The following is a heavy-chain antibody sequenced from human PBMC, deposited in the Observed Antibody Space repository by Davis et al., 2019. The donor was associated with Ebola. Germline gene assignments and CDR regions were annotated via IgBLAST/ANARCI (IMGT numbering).Heavy chain of an antibody. D-gene: IGHD2-8*01. CDR2: IYSCGST. V-gene: IGHV3-53*05. CDR3: ARDLLECTNGVCYIGRCGQPGGCDYYYGMDV. CDR1: GFTVSSNY. Sequence: GESLKISCAASGFTVSSNYMSWVRQAPGKGLEWVSVIYSCGSTYYADSVKGRFTISRDNSKNTLYLQMNSLRAEDTAVYYCARDLLECTNGVCYIGRCGQPGGCDYYYGMDVWGQGTTVTVSS. J-gene: IGHJ6*02.